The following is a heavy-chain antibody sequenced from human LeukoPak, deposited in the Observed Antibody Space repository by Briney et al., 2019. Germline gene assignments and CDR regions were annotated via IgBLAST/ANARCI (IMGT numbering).Heavy chain of an antibody. J-gene: IGHJ4*02. CDR1: GYSISSGYY. Sequence: SETLSLTCAVSGYSISSGYYWVWIRQPPGKGLEWIGSIYHSGSTYYNPSLKSRVTISVDTSKNQFSLKLSSVTASDTAVYYCASKTRTGYSNWGQGTLVTVSS. CDR3: ASKTRTGYSN. CDR2: IYHSGST. D-gene: IGHD6-13*01. V-gene: IGHV4-38-2*01.